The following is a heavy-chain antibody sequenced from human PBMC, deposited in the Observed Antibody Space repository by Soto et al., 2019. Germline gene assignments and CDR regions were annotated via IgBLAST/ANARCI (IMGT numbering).Heavy chain of an antibody. V-gene: IGHV4-34*01. CDR3: AREGIAAINFAY. D-gene: IGHD6-25*01. CDR1: GGSFSGYY. CDR2: INHSGST. J-gene: IGHJ4*02. Sequence: PSETLSLTCAVYGGSFSGYYWSWIRQPPGKGLEWIGEINHSGSTNYNPSLKSRVTISVDTSKNQFSLKLSSVTAADTAVYYCAREGIAAINFAYWGQGTLVTVS.